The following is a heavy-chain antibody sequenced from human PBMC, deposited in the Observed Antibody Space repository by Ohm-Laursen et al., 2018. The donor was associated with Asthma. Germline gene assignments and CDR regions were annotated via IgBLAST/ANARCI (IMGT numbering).Heavy chain of an antibody. CDR2: IYYSGST. V-gene: IGHV4-31*03. CDR3: ARERGAQEH. J-gene: IGHJ4*02. D-gene: IGHD1-1*01. Sequence: TLSLTCTVSGDSINSGNNYWSWIRQHPGKGLEWIGYIYYSGSTYYNPSLKSRVTISVDTSKNQFSLKLSSVTAADTAVYYCARERGAQEHWGQGTLVTVSS. CDR1: GDSINSGNNY.